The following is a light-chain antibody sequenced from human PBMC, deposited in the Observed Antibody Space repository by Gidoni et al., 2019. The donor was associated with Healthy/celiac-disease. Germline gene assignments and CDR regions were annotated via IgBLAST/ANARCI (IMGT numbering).Light chain of an antibody. J-gene: IGLJ2*01. CDR1: SSYVVGYNY. Sequence: QSALTQPRSVSGSPGQSVTISCTGNSSYVVGYNYVSWYQQHPGKAPKLMIYDVSKLPSGVPDRFSGSKSGNTASLTISGLQAEDEADYYCCSYAGSYVFGGGTKLTVL. CDR3: CSYAGSYV. CDR2: DVS. V-gene: IGLV2-11*01.